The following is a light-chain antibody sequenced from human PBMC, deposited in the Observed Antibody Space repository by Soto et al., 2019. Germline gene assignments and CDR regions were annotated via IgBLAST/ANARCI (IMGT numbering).Light chain of an antibody. V-gene: IGLV2-14*01. CDR1: SSDVGCYHY. Sequence: QSALAQPASVSGSPGQSITISCTGTSSDVGCYHYVSWYQHRPGRVPKLIIYEVTNRASGVTNRFSASKSGNTASLTISGLLADDEADYYCTSYTSSGTLVFGGGTKVTVL. CDR2: EVT. CDR3: TSYTSSGTLV. J-gene: IGLJ3*02.